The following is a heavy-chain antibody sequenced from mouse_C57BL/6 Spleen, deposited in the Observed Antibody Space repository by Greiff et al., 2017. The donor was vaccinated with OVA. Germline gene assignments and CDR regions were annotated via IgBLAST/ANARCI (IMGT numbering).Heavy chain of an antibody. D-gene: IGHD4-1*01. Sequence: VKLQQPGAELVMPGASVKLSCKASGYTFTSYWMHWVKQRPGQGLEWIGEIDPSDSYTNYNQKFKGKSTLTVDKSSSTAYMQLSSLTSEDSAVYYCARSDNWAWFAYWGQGTLVTVSA. CDR1: GYTFTSYW. CDR3: ARSDNWAWFAY. V-gene: IGHV1-69*01. J-gene: IGHJ3*01. CDR2: IDPSDSYT.